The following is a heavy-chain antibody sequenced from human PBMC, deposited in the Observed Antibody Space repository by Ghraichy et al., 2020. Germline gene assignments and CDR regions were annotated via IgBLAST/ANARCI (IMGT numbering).Heavy chain of an antibody. V-gene: IGHV4-39*01. Sequence: SETLSLTCTVSGDSISSANYYWGWIRQPPGKGLEWIGSIYHSGTTSYHPSLKSRVTISVDTSNNQFSLRLTSVTAADTAVYYCARPYKQWLVGGSAFDICGQGTMVTVSS. CDR1: GDSISSANYY. J-gene: IGHJ3*02. D-gene: IGHD6-19*01. CDR3: ARPYKQWLVGGSAFDI. CDR2: IYHSGTT.